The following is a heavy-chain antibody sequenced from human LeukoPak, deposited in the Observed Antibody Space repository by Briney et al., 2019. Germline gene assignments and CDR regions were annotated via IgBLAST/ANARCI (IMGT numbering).Heavy chain of an antibody. CDR1: GGSISSYY. V-gene: IGHV4-59*01. CDR3: ARGAYSYGHPPSLDY. Sequence: PSETLSLTCTVSGGSISSYYWGWIRQPPGKGLEWIGYIYYSGSTNYNPSLKSRVTISVDTSKNQFSLKLTSVTAADTALYYCARGAYSYGHPPSLDYWGQGTLVTVSS. CDR2: IYYSGST. D-gene: IGHD5-18*01. J-gene: IGHJ4*02.